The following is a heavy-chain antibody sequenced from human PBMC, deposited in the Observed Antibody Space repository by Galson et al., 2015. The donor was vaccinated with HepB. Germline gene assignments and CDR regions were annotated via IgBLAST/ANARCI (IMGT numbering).Heavy chain of an antibody. Sequence: WVRQAPGKGLEWVALISHDGGNKYYADSFKGRVTISRDNVNNTVYLQMNSLRAEDTAVYYCTKDFILIGFDIWGQGSLVIVSS. J-gene: IGHJ3*02. CDR2: ISHDGGNK. V-gene: IGHV3-30-3*02. CDR3: TKDFILIGFDI.